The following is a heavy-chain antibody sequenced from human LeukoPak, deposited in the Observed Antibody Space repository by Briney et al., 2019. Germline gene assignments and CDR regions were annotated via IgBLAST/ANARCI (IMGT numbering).Heavy chain of an antibody. Sequence: PWETLSLTCSFSGGSISSSRYDWGWIRQARGKGLEWIGSIYYRGSTYYNPSLKSRVTISVDTSKNQFSLKLSSVTAADTAVYYCARDPNGDYYFDYWGQGTLVTVSS. V-gene: IGHV4-39*07. CDR1: GGSISSSRYD. D-gene: IGHD4-17*01. CDR3: ARDPNGDYYFDY. J-gene: IGHJ4*02. CDR2: IYYRGST.